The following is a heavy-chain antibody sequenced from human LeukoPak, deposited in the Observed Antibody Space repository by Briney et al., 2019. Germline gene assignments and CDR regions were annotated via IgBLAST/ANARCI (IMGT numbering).Heavy chain of an antibody. CDR2: IIPIFGTA. CDR3: ARVPRALDGSGIARYFDY. D-gene: IGHD3-10*01. CDR1: GGTFSSYA. V-gene: IGHV1-69*13. Sequence: ASVKVSCKASGGTFSSYAISWVRQAPGQGLEWMGGIIPIFGTANYAQKFQGRVTITADESTSTAYMELSSLRSEDTAVYYCARVPRALDGSGIARYFDYWGQGTLVTVSS. J-gene: IGHJ4*02.